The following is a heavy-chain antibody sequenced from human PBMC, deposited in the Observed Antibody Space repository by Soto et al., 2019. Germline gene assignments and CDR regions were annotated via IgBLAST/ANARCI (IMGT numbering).Heavy chain of an antibody. D-gene: IGHD4-4*01. Sequence: SETLSLTCAVYGGSFSGYYWSWIRQPPGKGLEWIGEINHSGSTNYNPSLKSRVTISVDTSKNQFSLKLGSVTAADTAVYYCARQLMTTVTTYYMDVWGKGTTVTVSS. V-gene: IGHV4-34*01. J-gene: IGHJ6*03. CDR2: INHSGST. CDR3: ARQLMTTVTTYYMDV. CDR1: GGSFSGYY.